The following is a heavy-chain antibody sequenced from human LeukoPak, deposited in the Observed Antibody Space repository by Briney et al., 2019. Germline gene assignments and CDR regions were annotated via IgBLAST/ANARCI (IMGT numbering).Heavy chain of an antibody. Sequence: SETLSLTCAVSGGSISSGGYSWSWIRQPPGKGLEWIGYIYHSGSTYYNPSLKSRVTISVDRSKNQFSLKPSSVTAADTAVYYCASALGYCSSTSCPSLDAFDIWGQGTMVTVSS. J-gene: IGHJ3*02. D-gene: IGHD2-2*01. CDR1: GGSISSGGYS. V-gene: IGHV4-30-2*01. CDR2: IYHSGST. CDR3: ASALGYCSSTSCPSLDAFDI.